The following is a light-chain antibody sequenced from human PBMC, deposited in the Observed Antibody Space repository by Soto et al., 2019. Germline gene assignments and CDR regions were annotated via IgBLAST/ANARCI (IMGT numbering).Light chain of an antibody. CDR2: GAS. CDR1: QSVSNNY. CDR3: QQCGSSGT. V-gene: IGKV3-20*01. J-gene: IGKJ1*01. Sequence: EVVLTQYTGTLSLSPGERATLSCRASQSVSNNYLAWYQQKPGQAPRLLIYGASNRATGIPDRFSGSGSGTDFTLTISRLEPEDFAVYYCQQCGSSGTFGQGTKVDIK.